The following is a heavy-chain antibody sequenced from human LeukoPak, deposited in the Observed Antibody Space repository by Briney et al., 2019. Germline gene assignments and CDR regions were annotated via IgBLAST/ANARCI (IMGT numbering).Heavy chain of an antibody. J-gene: IGHJ4*02. CDR2: ISSSSSTI. CDR1: GFTFSSYS. D-gene: IGHD2-2*01. CDR3: ARLGYCGSTSCHSMDY. Sequence: PGGSLRLSCAASGFTFSSYSMNWVRQAPGKGLEWVSYISSSSSTIYYADSVKGRFTISRDNAKNSLYLQMNSLRAEDTAVYYCARLGYCGSTSCHSMDYWGQGTLVTVSS. V-gene: IGHV3-48*01.